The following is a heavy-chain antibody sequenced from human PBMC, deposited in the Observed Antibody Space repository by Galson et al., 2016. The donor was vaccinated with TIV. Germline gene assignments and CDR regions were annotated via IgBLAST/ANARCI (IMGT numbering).Heavy chain of an antibody. CDR3: ARDRGSYTMILAVDYHYGMDV. CDR2: ISAYNGQT. J-gene: IGHJ6*02. Sequence: SVKVSCKASGFTFSKYGVTWVRQAPGQGLEWLGWISAYNGQTNYAQKFQGRVTMTTDTSATTAYLELRSLRPDDTAVYYCARDRGSYTMILAVDYHYGMDVWGQGTKVAVSS. CDR1: GFTFSKYG. V-gene: IGHV1-18*01. D-gene: IGHD3-22*01.